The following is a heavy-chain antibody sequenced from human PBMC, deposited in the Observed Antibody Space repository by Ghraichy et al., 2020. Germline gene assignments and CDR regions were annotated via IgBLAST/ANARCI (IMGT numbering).Heavy chain of an antibody. D-gene: IGHD1-26*01. J-gene: IGHJ4*02. V-gene: IGHV3-11*01. CDR2: ISSSGTTL. CDR3: ARDKKYGGARPDY. CDR1: GFTFSDYY. Sequence: LSLTCAASGFTFSDYYMSWIRQAPGKGLMWVSSISSSGTTLYYADSVKGRFTISRDNAKNSLYLQMNSLRAEDTAVYYCARDKKYGGARPDYWGQGTLVTVSS.